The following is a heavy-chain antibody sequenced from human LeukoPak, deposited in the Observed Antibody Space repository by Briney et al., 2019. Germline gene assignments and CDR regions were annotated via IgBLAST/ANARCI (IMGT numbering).Heavy chain of an antibody. CDR2: ISAYNGNT. D-gene: IGHD3-22*01. J-gene: IGHJ6*02. V-gene: IGHV1-18*01. CDR1: GYTFTSYG. CDR3: ARTGDSSGYSVSYYYGMDV. Sequence: GASVKVSCKASGYTFTSYGISWVRQAPGQGLEWMGWISAYNGNTNYAQKLQGRVTMTTDTSTSTAYMELRSLRSDDTAVYYCARTGDSSGYSVSYYYGMDVWAKGPRSPSP.